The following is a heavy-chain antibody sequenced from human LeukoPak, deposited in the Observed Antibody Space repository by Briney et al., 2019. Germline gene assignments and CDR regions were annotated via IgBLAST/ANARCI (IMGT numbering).Heavy chain of an antibody. CDR2: INPSRSVT. CDR3: AREVRDTALGPPLDS. CDR1: GYTFIDYY. Sequence: ASVKVSCKTSGYTFIDYYIHWVRQAPGQGLEWMGWINPSRSVTKIVRKFQGRVTLTGDTSNDTAYMDLSKLTSDDTAIYFCAREVRDTALGPPLDSWGQGTLVTVSS. J-gene: IGHJ4*02. D-gene: IGHD1-26*01. V-gene: IGHV1-2*02.